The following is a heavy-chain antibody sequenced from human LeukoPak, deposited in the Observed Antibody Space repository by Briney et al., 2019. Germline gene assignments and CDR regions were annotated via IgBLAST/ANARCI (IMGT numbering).Heavy chain of an antibody. V-gene: IGHV1-69*04. CDR2: IIPILGIA. CDR1: GGTFSSYA. Sequence: SVKVSCKASGGTFSSYAISWVRQAPGQGLEWMGRIIPILGIANYAQKFQGRVAITADKSTSTAYMELSSLRSEDTAVYYCAREPYGSGSYPEAYWGQGTLVTVSS. CDR3: AREPYGSGSYPEAY. J-gene: IGHJ4*02. D-gene: IGHD3-10*01.